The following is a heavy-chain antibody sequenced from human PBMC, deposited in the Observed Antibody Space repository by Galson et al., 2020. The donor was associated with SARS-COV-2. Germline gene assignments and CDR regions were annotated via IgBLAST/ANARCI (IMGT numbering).Heavy chain of an antibody. CDR3: ARQSSQYAFDI. CDR1: GGALSGYY. V-gene: IGHV4-34*01. Sequence: SEPLSLTCAVHGGALSGYYWSWLRQSPGKGLEWIGEINYSGSGDTNYNPSLKSRVAIPGDTSKNQFFLRLSSVTAADTAMYYCARQSSQYAFDIWGQGTMVTVSS. J-gene: IGHJ3*02. CDR2: INYSGSGDT.